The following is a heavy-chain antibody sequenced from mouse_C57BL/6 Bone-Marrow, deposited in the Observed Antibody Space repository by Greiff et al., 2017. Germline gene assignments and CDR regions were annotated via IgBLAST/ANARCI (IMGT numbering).Heavy chain of an antibody. J-gene: IGHJ4*01. D-gene: IGHD1-1*01. CDR1: GYSFTSYY. CDR3: ARKSSYYAMDY. CDR2: IYPGSGNT. Sequence: QVQLQQSGPELVKPGASVKISCKASGYSFTSYYIHWVKQRPGQGLEWIGWIYPGSGNTKYNEKFKGKATLTADTSYSTAYMQLSSLTSEDSAVYYCARKSSYYAMDYWGQGTSVTVSS. V-gene: IGHV1-66*01.